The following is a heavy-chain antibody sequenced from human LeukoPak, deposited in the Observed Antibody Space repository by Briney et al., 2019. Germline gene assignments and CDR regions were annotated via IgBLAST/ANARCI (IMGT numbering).Heavy chain of an antibody. Sequence: GGSLRLSCAASGFTFRSHGMHWVRQAPGKGLEWVAGVWYDGSNEDYADSVKGRFIISRDNSKNTLYVQMNSLRVEDTAIYYCARDGQNNSPYATDVWGQGTTVTVSS. CDR1: GFTFRSHG. J-gene: IGHJ6*02. D-gene: IGHD2-21*01. CDR3: ARDGQNNSPYATDV. V-gene: IGHV3-33*01. CDR2: VWYDGSNE.